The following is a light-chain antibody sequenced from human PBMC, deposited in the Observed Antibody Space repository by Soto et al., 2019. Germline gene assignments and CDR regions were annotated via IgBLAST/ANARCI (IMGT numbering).Light chain of an antibody. V-gene: IGKV3-20*01. J-gene: IGKJ1*01. CDR3: QQYGSSPWT. CDR1: QSVSSSY. CDR2: GAS. Sequence: EIVLTQSPGTLSLSPGERATLSCRASQSVSSSYLAWYQQKPGQAPRLLIYGASSRATGIPDRFSGSGSGRHFTLTSSRLEPEDFAVYYCQQYGSSPWTFGQGTKVEIK.